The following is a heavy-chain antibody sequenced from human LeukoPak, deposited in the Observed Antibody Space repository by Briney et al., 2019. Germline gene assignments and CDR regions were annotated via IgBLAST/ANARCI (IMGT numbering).Heavy chain of an antibody. V-gene: IGHV4-59*01. J-gene: IGHJ3*02. CDR1: GGSISSYY. Sequence: SETLCLTCTVSGGSISSYYWSWIRQPPGKGLEWIGYIYYSGSTNYNPSLKSRVTISVDTSKNQFSLKLSSVTAADTAVYYCARDRGYDILTGSTAGAFDIWGQGTMVTVSS. D-gene: IGHD3-9*01. CDR3: ARDRGYDILTGSTAGAFDI. CDR2: IYYSGST.